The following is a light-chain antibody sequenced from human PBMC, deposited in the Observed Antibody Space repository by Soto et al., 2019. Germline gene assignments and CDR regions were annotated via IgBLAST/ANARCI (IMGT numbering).Light chain of an antibody. CDR3: QQYGGSSWT. J-gene: IGKJ1*01. CDR1: QSVDSNY. Sequence: DIVLTQSPGTLSLSPGEEATLSCRASQSVDSNYLAWYQQKPGQTPRLLIYGASSRAPGIPDRFSGRGSGTDFTLTITRLEPEDFAVYYCQQYGGSSWTFGQGTKVDIK. CDR2: GAS. V-gene: IGKV3-20*01.